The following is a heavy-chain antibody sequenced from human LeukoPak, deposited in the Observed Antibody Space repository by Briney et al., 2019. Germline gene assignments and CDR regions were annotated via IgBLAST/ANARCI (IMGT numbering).Heavy chain of an antibody. V-gene: IGHV4-4*07. J-gene: IGHJ6*03. D-gene: IGHD2-2*01. CDR3: AREVPASPPNYYYYMDV. Sequence: TSETLSLTCTVTGGSISNYFCSWIRQPAGKGLEWIGRIYSSGSTDYKPSLKSRVTISVDKSKNQFSLKLSSVTAADTAVYYCAREVPASPPNYYYYMDVWGKGNTVTVSS. CDR1: GGSISNYF. CDR2: IYSSGST.